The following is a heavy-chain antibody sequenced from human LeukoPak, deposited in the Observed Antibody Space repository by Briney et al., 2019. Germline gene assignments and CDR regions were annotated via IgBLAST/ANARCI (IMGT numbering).Heavy chain of an antibody. J-gene: IGHJ4*02. CDR1: GFSFSDYT. Sequence: PGRSLRLSCAASGFSFSDYTMHWVRQAPGKGLEWVALISFDGTNKYYTDSVKGRFTSSRDNSKNTLYQQMNSLRTEDTAIYYCARDRLLRGLHTSFDYWGQGTLVTVSS. CDR2: ISFDGTNK. D-gene: IGHD3-10*01. V-gene: IGHV3-30*04. CDR3: ARDRLLRGLHTSFDY.